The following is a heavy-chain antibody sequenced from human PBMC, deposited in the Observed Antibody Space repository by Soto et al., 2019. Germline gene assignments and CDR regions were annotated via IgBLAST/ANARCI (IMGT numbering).Heavy chain of an antibody. J-gene: IGHJ4*02. CDR3: ARDTALVNEGSDY. D-gene: IGHD5-18*01. V-gene: IGHV1-18*04. CDR1: GYTFTSYG. Sequence: QVQLVQSGAEVKKPGASVKVSCQASGYTFTSYGISWVRQAPGQGLEWVGWISAYNGHTDYAQKFQGRVTMTIDTSTSTAYMELRSLRSDDTAVYYCARDTALVNEGSDYWGQGTLVTVSS. CDR2: ISAYNGHT.